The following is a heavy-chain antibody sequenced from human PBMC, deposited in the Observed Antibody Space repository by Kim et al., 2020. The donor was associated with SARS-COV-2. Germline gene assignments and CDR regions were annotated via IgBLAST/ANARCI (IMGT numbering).Heavy chain of an antibody. V-gene: IGHV5-10-1*01. Sequence: GESLKISCKGSGYSFTSYWISWVRQMPGKGLEWMGRIDPSDSYTNYSPSFQGHVTISADKSISTAYLQWSSLKASDTAMYYCARVVSSSWYSASVYYFDYWGHGTLVTVSS. CDR2: IDPSDSYT. CDR3: ARVVSSSWYSASVYYFDY. CDR1: GYSFTSYW. D-gene: IGHD6-13*01. J-gene: IGHJ4*01.